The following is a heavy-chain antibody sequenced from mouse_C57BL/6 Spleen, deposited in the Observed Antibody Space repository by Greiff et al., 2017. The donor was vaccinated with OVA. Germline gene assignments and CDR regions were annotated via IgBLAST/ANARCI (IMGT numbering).Heavy chain of an antibody. CDR2: IDPSDSET. J-gene: IGHJ2*01. CDR1: GYTFTSYW. CDR3: ARAGYSPLDY. Sequence: VQLQQPGAELVRPGSSVKLSCKASGYTFTSYWMHWVKQRPIQGLEWIGNIDPSDSETHYNQKFKDKATLTVDKSSSTAYMQLSSLTSEDSAVYYCARAGYSPLDYWGQGTTLTVSS. V-gene: IGHV1-52*01. D-gene: IGHD2-3*01.